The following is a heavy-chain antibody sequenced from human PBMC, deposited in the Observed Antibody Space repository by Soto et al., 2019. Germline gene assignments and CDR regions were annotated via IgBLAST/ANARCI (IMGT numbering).Heavy chain of an antibody. CDR3: ARISRAYCGGDCYYEFDY. CDR1: GFTFSSYG. Sequence: GGFLRLSCAASGFTFSSYGMHWVRQAPGKGLEWVAVISYDGSNKYYADSVKGRFTISRDNSKNTLYLQMNSLRAEDTAVYYCARISRAYCGGDCYYEFDYWGQGTLVTVSS. D-gene: IGHD2-21*02. V-gene: IGHV3-30*03. J-gene: IGHJ4*02. CDR2: ISYDGSNK.